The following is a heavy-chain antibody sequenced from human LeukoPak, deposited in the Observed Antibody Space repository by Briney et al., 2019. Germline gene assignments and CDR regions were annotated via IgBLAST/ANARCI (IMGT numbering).Heavy chain of an antibody. D-gene: IGHD6-19*01. J-gene: IGHJ1*01. CDR1: GYTFTSYG. Sequence: ASVKVSCKASGYTFTSYGISWVRQAPGQGLEWMGWISAYNGNTNYAQKFQGRVTMTRDTSTSTVYMELSSLRSEDTAVYYCARGRRGSGWYEYFQHWGQGTLVTVSS. V-gene: IGHV1-18*01. CDR2: ISAYNGNT. CDR3: ARGRRGSGWYEYFQH.